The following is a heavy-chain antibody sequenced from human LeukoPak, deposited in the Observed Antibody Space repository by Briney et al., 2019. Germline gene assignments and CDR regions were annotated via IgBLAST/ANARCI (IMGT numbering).Heavy chain of an antibody. CDR1: GFTFSNAW. CDR3: TTEIVVVITNWFDP. D-gene: IGHD3-22*01. V-gene: IGHV3-15*01. J-gene: IGHJ5*02. Sequence: PGGSLRLSCAASGFTFSNAWMSWVRQAPGKGLEWVGRIKSKTDGGTTDYAAPVKGRFTISRDDSKNTLYLQMNSLKTEDTAVYYCTTEIVVVITNWFDPWGQGTLVTVSS. CDR2: IKSKTDGGTT.